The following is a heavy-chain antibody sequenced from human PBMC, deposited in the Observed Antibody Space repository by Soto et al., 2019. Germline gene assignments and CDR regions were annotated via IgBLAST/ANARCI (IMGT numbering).Heavy chain of an antibody. V-gene: IGHV1-46*01. CDR1: GYTFTSYY. J-gene: IGHJ2*01. Sequence: ASVKVSCKASGYTFTSYYMHWVRQAPGQGLEWMGIINPSGGSTSYAQKFQGRVTMTRDTSTSTAYMELSSLRSEDTAVYYCARVGGYCSGGSCYDWYFDLWGRGTLVTVSS. D-gene: IGHD2-15*01. CDR2: INPSGGST. CDR3: ARVGGYCSGGSCYDWYFDL.